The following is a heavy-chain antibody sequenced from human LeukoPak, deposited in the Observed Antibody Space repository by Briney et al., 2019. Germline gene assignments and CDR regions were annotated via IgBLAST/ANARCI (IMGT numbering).Heavy chain of an antibody. CDR3: ARGLYYGSGKVPFDY. V-gene: IGHV5-51*01. CDR2: IYPGDSDT. CDR1: GYSFTSYW. Sequence: GESLKISCKGSGYSFTSYWIGWVRRMPGKGLEWMGIIYPGDSDTRYSPSFQGQVTISADKSISTAYLQWSSLKASDTAMYYCARGLYYGSGKVPFDYWGQGTLVTVSS. J-gene: IGHJ4*02. D-gene: IGHD3-10*01.